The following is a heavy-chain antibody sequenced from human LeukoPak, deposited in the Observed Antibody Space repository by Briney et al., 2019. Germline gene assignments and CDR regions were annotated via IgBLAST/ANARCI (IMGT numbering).Heavy chain of an antibody. J-gene: IGHJ5*02. CDR2: INHSGST. CDR1: GGSFCGYY. Sequence: PSETLSLTCAVYGGSFCGYYWSWIRHPPGKGLEWIGEINHSGSTNYNPSLKSRVTIAVDTSKNQFSLKLSSVTAADTAVYYCARVVDPWGQGTLVTVSA. CDR3: ARVVDP. V-gene: IGHV4-34*01.